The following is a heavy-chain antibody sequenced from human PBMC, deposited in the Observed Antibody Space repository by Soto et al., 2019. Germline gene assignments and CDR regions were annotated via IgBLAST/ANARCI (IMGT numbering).Heavy chain of an antibody. D-gene: IGHD1-1*01. CDR3: ARGRNGDY. V-gene: IGHV1-18*01. J-gene: IGHJ4*02. CDR1: GYDFTTYG. CDR2: ISAHNGNT. Sequence: VKVSCKGSGYDFTTYGITWVRQAPGQGLEWMAWISAHNGNTDYAQKLQGRVTVTRDTSTSTAYMELRSLRSDDTAMYYCARGRNGDYWGQGALVTVSS.